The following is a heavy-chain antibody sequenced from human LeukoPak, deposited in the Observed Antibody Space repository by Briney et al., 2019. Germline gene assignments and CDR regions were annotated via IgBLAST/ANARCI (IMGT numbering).Heavy chain of an antibody. Sequence: GGSLRLSCAASGFTFSSYGMHWVRQAPGKGLEWVALIWNDGSNKGYADSVKGRFTIYRDNSKNTLYLQMNSLRAEDTAVYYCARDHHSSGWYWDFDYWGQGTLVTVSS. CDR1: GFTFSSYG. CDR3: ARDHHSSGWYWDFDY. V-gene: IGHV3-33*01. CDR2: IWNDGSNK. D-gene: IGHD6-19*01. J-gene: IGHJ4*02.